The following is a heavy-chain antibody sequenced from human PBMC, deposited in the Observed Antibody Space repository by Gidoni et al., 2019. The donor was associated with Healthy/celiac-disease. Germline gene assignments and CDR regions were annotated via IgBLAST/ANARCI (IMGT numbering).Heavy chain of an antibody. CDR2: TYYSGST. D-gene: IGHD3-22*01. J-gene: IGHJ4*02. Sequence: QVPLQESCPGLVKPSQTLCLSCTVSVVSISPVCYYWSWIRQHPGKGLEWIGYTYYSGSTYYNPSLKSRVTISVDTAKNQFSLKLNSVTAADTAVYYCARDSYYDSSGYYLFDYWGQGTLVTVSS. CDR1: VVSISPVCYY. CDR3: ARDSYYDSSGYYLFDY. V-gene: IGHV4-31*03.